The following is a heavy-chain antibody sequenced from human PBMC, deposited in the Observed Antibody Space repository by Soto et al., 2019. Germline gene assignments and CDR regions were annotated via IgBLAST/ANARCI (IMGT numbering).Heavy chain of an antibody. CDR1: GFTFDDYG. V-gene: IGHV3-20*04. D-gene: IGHD1-1*01. J-gene: IGHJ4*02. CDR2: VNWNGGST. Sequence: GGSLRLSCAASGFTFDDYGMSWARQAPGKGLEWVSGVNWNGGSTGYADSVKGRFTISRDNAKNSLYLQMNSLRAEDTAVYYCAREIVTTGEYYFDSWGLGTLVTVSS. CDR3: AREIVTTGEYYFDS.